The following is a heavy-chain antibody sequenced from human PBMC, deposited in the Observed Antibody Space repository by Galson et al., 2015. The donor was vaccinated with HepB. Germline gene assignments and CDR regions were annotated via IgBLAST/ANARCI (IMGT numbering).Heavy chain of an antibody. J-gene: IGHJ4*02. CDR2: IIPIFGTA. Sequence: SVKVSCKASGGTFSSYAISWVRQAPGQGLEWMGGIIPIFGTANYAQKFQGRVTITADESTSTAYMELSSLRSDDTAVYYCVREGLEWLSNGDSWGQGTLVIVSS. V-gene: IGHV1-69*13. CDR3: VREGLEWLSNGDS. CDR1: GGTFSSYA. D-gene: IGHD3-3*01.